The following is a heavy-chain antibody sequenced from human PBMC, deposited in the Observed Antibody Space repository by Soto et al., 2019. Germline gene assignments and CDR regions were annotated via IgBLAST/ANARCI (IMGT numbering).Heavy chain of an antibody. J-gene: IGHJ4*02. D-gene: IGHD6-13*01. CDR1: GGSVSSGSYY. V-gene: IGHV4-61*01. CDR2: IYYSGST. CDR3: ARLGSEIGYSKIDY. Sequence: PSETLSLTCTVSGGSVSSGSYYWSWIRQPPGKGLEWIGYIYYSGSTNYNPSLKSRVTISVDTSKNQFSLKLSSVTAADTAVYYCARLGSEIGYSKIDYWGQGTLVTVSS.